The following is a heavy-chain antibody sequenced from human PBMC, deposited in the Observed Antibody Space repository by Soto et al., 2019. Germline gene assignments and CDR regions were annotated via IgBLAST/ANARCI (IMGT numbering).Heavy chain of an antibody. CDR3: ARSRSGAVADSFDF. V-gene: IGHV3-30*04. J-gene: IGHJ4*02. CDR2: ISRDGTNK. D-gene: IGHD3-10*01. Sequence: VQLVESGGGVVQPGRSLRLSCAASGFTFRNYAIHWVRQAPGKGLEWVAVISRDGTNKYYVDSVKGRFTISRDNSRDTVYLQMNSLRDEDSAMFYCARSRSGAVADSFDFWGQGTLVTVSS. CDR1: GFTFRNYA.